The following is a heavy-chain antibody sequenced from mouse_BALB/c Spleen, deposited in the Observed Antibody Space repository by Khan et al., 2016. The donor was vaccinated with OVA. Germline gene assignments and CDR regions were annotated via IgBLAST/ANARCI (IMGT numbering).Heavy chain of an antibody. CDR2: ISYDGSN. Sequence: VQLKESGPGLVKPSQSLSLTCSVTGYSITSGYYWNWIRPFPGNKLEWMGYISYDGSNNYTPSLKNRISFTRDTSKSQFFLKLNSVTTEDTDTYYCARNYRPRYLDVWGKGTTVTVSS. J-gene: IGHJ1*03. D-gene: IGHD1-1*01. V-gene: IGHV3-6*02. CDR1: GYSITSGYY. CDR3: ARNYRPRYLDV.